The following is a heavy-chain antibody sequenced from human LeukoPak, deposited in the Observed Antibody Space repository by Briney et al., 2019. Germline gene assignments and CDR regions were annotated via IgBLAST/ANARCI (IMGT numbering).Heavy chain of an antibody. CDR2: INDDGTNT. V-gene: IGHV3-43*02. D-gene: IGHD3-3*01. CDR1: GFTFGDYA. CDR3: ARGNTTFYDVWTGCYWFGGYFDF. J-gene: IGHJ4*02. Sequence: PGGSLRLSCAASGFTFGDYAMHWVRQAPGRAPEWVSLINDDGTNTYYADSVKGRLTISRDNGKNSLFLQMDGLRTEDTALYFCARGNTTFYDVWTGCYWFGGYFDFWGQGTQVTVSS.